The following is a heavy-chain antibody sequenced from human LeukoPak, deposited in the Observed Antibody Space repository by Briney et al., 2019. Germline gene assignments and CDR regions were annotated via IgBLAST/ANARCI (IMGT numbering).Heavy chain of an antibody. Sequence: PSETLSLTCTVSGGSISSSNCYWGWLRQPPGTGLEWIGSIYYSGSTYYNASLKSRVTISIDTSKNQFSLKLSSVTAADTAVYYCARQGAAAGIRAWFDPWGQGTLVTVSS. D-gene: IGHD6-13*01. CDR3: ARQGAAAGIRAWFDP. CDR1: GGSISSSNCY. J-gene: IGHJ5*02. CDR2: IYYSGST. V-gene: IGHV4-39*01.